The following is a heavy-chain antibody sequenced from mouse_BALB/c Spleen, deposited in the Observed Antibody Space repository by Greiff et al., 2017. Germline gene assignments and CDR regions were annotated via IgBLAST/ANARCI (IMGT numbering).Heavy chain of an antibody. CDR1: GYTFTDYN. CDR3: ARVWLDWYFDV. CDR2: IYPYNGGT. Sequence: VQLQQSGPELVKPGASVKISCKASGYTFTDYNMHWVKQSHGKSLEWIGYIYPYNGGTGYNQKFKSKATLTVDNSSSTAYMELRSLTSEDSAVYYCARVWLDWYFDVWGAGTTVTVSS. J-gene: IGHJ1*01. D-gene: IGHD2-2*01. V-gene: IGHV1S29*02.